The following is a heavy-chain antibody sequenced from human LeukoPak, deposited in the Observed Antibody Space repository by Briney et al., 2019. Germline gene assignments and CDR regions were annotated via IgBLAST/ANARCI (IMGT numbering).Heavy chain of an antibody. D-gene: IGHD3-16*02. CDR3: AKDYVWGSYRYWGVFDY. CDR2: ISYDGSNK. V-gene: IGHV3-30*18. J-gene: IGHJ4*02. CDR1: GFTFSSYW. Sequence: GGSLRLSCAASGFTFSSYWMGWVRQAPGKGLEWVAVISYDGSNKYYADSVKGRFTISRDNSKNTLYLQMNSLRAEDTAVYYCAKDYVWGSYRYWGVFDYWGQGTLVTVSS.